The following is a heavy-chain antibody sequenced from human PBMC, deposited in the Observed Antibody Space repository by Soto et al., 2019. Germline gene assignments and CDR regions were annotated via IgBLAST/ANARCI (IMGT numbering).Heavy chain of an antibody. Sequence: ALRHSWASSLFTFSSYAMSLVHQNPFKVLEWVSAIIGSGGSTYYADSVKGRFTISRDNSKNTLYLQMNSLRAEDTAVYYCAKDLREHIVVVTAIGAFDIWGQGTMVTVSS. D-gene: IGHD2-21*02. CDR2: IIGSGGST. V-gene: IGHV3-23*01. CDR3: AKDLREHIVVVTAIGAFDI. J-gene: IGHJ3*02. CDR1: LFTFSSYA.